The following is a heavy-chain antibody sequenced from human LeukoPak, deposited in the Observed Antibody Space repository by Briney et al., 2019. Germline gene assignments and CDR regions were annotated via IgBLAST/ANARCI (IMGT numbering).Heavy chain of an antibody. D-gene: IGHD3-22*01. V-gene: IGHV3-30-3*01. Sequence: GGSLRLSCAASGFTFSSYSLNWVRQAPGKGLEWVAVISYDGSNKYYADSVKGRFTISRDNSKNTLYLQMNSLRAEDTAVYYCARDDSSGYYYASLDYWGQGTLVTVSS. J-gene: IGHJ4*02. CDR3: ARDDSSGYYYASLDY. CDR2: ISYDGSNK. CDR1: GFTFSSYS.